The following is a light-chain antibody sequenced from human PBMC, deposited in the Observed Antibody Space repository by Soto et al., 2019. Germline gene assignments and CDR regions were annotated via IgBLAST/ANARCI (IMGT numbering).Light chain of an antibody. CDR3: SSYTSSSTDV. CDR1: VSDIGTYNR. J-gene: IGLJ1*01. Sequence: QSVLTQPPSVSGSPGQSVAISCTGTVSDIGTYNRVSWYQQPPGTAPKLMIYDVSDRPSGVPDRFSGSKSGNTASLTISGLQAEYEADYYCSSYTSSSTDVFGTGTKLTVL. V-gene: IGLV2-18*02. CDR2: DVS.